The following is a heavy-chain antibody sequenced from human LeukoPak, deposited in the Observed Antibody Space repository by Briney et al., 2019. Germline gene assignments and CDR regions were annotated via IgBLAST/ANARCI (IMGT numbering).Heavy chain of an antibody. J-gene: IGHJ6*03. CDR1: GYTFTSYA. V-gene: IGHV1-69*06. Sequence: GASVKVSCKASGYTFTSYAISWVRQAPGQGLEWMGGIIPIFGTANYAQKFQGRVTITADKSTSTAYMELSSLGSEDTAVYYCASPGSFYYYYMDVWGKGTTVTVSS. CDR2: IIPIFGTA. CDR3: ASPGSFYYYYMDV. D-gene: IGHD3-10*01.